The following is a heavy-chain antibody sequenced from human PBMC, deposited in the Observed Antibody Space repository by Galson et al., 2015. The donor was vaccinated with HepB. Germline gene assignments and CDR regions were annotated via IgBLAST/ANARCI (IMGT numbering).Heavy chain of an antibody. Sequence: ETLSLTCTVSGGSITSYYWSWIRQPPGKGLEWIGYIYYSGSTNYNPSLKSRVTISVDTSKNQFSLKLSSVTAADTAVYYCARGAYYPSPFDYWGQGTLVTVSS. J-gene: IGHJ4*02. D-gene: IGHD2/OR15-2a*01. CDR2: IYYSGST. V-gene: IGHV4-59*01. CDR3: ARGAYYPSPFDY. CDR1: GGSITSYY.